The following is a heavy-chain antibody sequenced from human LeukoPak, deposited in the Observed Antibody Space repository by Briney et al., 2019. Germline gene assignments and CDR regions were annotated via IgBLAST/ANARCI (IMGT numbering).Heavy chain of an antibody. J-gene: IGHJ4*02. D-gene: IGHD2-15*01. V-gene: IGHV3-30*18. CDR2: ISYYGSNK. Sequence: GRSLRLSCAASGFTFSSYGMHWVRQAPGKGLGWVAVISYYGSNKYYADSVKGRFTISRDNSKNTLYLQMNSLRAEDTAVYYCAKDGGYCSGGSCWRGLDYWGQGALVTVSS. CDR1: GFTFSSYG. CDR3: AKDGGYCSGGSCWRGLDY.